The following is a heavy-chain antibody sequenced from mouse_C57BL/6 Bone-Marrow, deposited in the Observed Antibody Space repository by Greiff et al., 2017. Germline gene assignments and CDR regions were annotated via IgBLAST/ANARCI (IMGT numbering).Heavy chain of an antibody. Sequence: VQLQQPGAELVMPGASVKLSCKASGYTFTSYWMHWVKQRPGQGLEWIGEIDPSDSYTNYNQKFKGESTLTVDKSSSTAYMQLSSLTSEDSAVYYEARGDYDGDFDVWGTGTTVTVSS. D-gene: IGHD2-4*01. CDR2: IDPSDSYT. CDR3: ARGDYDGDFDV. J-gene: IGHJ1*03. V-gene: IGHV1-69*01. CDR1: GYTFTSYW.